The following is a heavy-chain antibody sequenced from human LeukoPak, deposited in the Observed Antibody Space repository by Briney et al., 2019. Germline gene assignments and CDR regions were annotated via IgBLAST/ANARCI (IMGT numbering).Heavy chain of an antibody. J-gene: IGHJ4*02. CDR1: GFTFSSYE. CDR2: ISSSGGTI. CDR3: ARAKMTTAGGVFHY. Sequence: GGSLRLSCAASGFTFSSYEMNWVRQAPGKGLEWVSYISSSGGTIYYADSVKGRFTISRDNAKNSLYLQMNSLRAEDTAVYYCARAKMTTAGGVFHYWGQGTLVTVSS. D-gene: IGHD6-13*01. V-gene: IGHV3-48*03.